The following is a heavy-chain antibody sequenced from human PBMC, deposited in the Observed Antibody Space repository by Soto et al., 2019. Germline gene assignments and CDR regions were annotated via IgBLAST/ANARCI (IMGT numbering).Heavy chain of an antibody. Sequence: PSETLSLTCTVSGGSISSSSYYWGWIRQPPGKGLEWIGSIYYSGSTYYNPSLKSQVTISVDTSKNQFSLKLSSVTAADTAVYYCSRRFSGGSCYSGAFYYYYYMDVWGKGTTVTVSS. CDR1: GGSISSSSYY. V-gene: IGHV4-39*01. J-gene: IGHJ6*03. CDR2: IYYSGST. CDR3: SRRFSGGSCYSGAFYYYYYMDV. D-gene: IGHD2-15*01.